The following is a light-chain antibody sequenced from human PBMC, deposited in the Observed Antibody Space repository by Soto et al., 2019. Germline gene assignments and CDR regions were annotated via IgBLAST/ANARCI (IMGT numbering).Light chain of an antibody. CDR3: QQRLTWPLT. CDR2: DAS. Sequence: EIVLTQSPATLSLSPGERATLSCRASQSVSSYLAWYQQKPGQTPRLLIYDASNRATGIPARFSGSRSGTDFALHISSLEPEDFAVYYCQQRLTWPLTFCGGNKVEIK. CDR1: QSVSSY. V-gene: IGKV3-11*01. J-gene: IGKJ4*01.